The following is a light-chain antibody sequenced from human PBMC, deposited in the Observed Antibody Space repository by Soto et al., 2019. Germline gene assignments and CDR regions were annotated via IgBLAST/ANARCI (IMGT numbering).Light chain of an antibody. CDR1: QSVSSSY. CDR3: QQYGSSPYT. J-gene: IGKJ2*01. V-gene: IGKV3-20*01. CDR2: GAS. Sequence: EIVLTQSPGTLSLSPGERATLSCRASQSVSSSYLAWYQQKPGQAPRLLIYGASSRATGIPDRFSGSRSGTAFTLTISRLEPEDFALYYCQQYGSSPYTFGQGTKLVIK.